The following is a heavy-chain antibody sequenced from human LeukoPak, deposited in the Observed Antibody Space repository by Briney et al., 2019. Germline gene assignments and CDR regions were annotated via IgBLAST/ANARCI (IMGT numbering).Heavy chain of an antibody. CDR1: GGSISSSTW. Sequence: SGSLSLTCAVSGGSISSSTWWSGVRQPPGKGRGGIGEIYHSGSTNYNPSLKGRFTISVDKSKNKFSLKLSSVTAADTAVYYCARQCQCAVVPATFGGWIDPWGQGTLVTVSS. J-gene: IGHJ5*02. V-gene: IGHV4-4*02. D-gene: IGHD2-2*01. CDR3: ARQCQCAVVPATFGGWIDP. CDR2: IYHSGST.